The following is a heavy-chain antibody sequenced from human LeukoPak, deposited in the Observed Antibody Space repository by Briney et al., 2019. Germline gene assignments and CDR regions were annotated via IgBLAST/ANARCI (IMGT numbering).Heavy chain of an antibody. V-gene: IGHV4-59*01. Sequence: SSETLSLTCTVSGGSISTYYWSWIRQPPGKGLEWIGYIYHSGSTKYNPSLKSRVTISVDTSKNQFSLGLSSVTAADTAVYYCARGPTRYYFDCWGQGTLVTVSS. CDR3: ARGPTRYYFDC. D-gene: IGHD4-17*01. CDR1: GGSISTYY. CDR2: IYHSGST. J-gene: IGHJ4*02.